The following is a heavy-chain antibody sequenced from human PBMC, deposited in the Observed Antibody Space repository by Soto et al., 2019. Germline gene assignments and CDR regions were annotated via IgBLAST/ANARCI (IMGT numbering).Heavy chain of an antibody. CDR3: ARDSGAKLSSS. CDR1: GGTFSSYR. Sequence: QVQLVQSGAEVKKPGSSVKVSCKASGGTFSSYRINWVRQAPGQGLEWVGEIVPIHRSADYAQKFQGRVTITADESARTAYMELRSLKSQDTAVYYCARDSGAKLSSSWGQGTLVTVSS. D-gene: IGHD6-13*01. V-gene: IGHV1-69*01. CDR2: IVPIHRSA. J-gene: IGHJ4*02.